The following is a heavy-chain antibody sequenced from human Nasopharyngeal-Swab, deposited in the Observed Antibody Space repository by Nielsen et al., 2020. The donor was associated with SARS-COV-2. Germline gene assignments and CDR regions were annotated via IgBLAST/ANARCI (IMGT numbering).Heavy chain of an antibody. CDR2: ISWNSGSM. CDR1: GFTFDDYA. V-gene: IGHV3-9*01. CDR3: AKDIDYGDY. Sequence: GGSLRLSCAASGFTFDDYAMHWVRQAPGKGLEWVSGISWNSGSMGYADSVKGRFTISRDNAKNSLYLQMNSLRAEDTALYYCAKDIDYGDYWGQGTLVTVSS. J-gene: IGHJ4*02.